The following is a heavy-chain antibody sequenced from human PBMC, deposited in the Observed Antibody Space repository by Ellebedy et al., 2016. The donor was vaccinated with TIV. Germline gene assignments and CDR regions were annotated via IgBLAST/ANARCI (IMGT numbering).Heavy chain of an antibody. Sequence: AASVKVSCKASGYTFTSYGISWVRQAPGQGLEWMGWISVYNGNTNYEQKLQGRVTTTTHTATSTAYMEQRSLRSDDTAVYYCARDPRGTTVVLPFDPWGQGTLVTVSS. CDR3: ARDPRGTTVVLPFDP. D-gene: IGHD4-23*01. CDR2: ISVYNGNT. J-gene: IGHJ5*02. V-gene: IGHV1-18*01. CDR1: GYTFTSYG.